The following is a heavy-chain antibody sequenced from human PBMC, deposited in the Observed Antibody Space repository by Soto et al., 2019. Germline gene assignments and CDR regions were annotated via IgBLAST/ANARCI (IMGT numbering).Heavy chain of an antibody. Sequence: SETLSLTCTVSGGSISSYYWSWIRQPPGKGLEWIGDFYSSGSPHHNPSLKNRVSISEDRSKNEFSLKLSSVTAADTSIYYCAREFYYDSSGIGFDSWGQGTLVTVSS. CDR1: GGSISSYY. CDR3: AREFYYDSSGIGFDS. D-gene: IGHD3-22*01. J-gene: IGHJ4*02. V-gene: IGHV4-59*01. CDR2: FYSSGSP.